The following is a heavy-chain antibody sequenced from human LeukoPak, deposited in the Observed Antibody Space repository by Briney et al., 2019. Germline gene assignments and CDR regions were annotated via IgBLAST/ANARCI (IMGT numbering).Heavy chain of an antibody. V-gene: IGHV1-18*01. Sequence: ASVKVSCKASGYTFTSYGISWVRQAPGQGLECMGWISAYNGNTNYAQKLQGRVTMTTDTSTSTAYMELRSLRSDDTAVYYCARSIAWGMIVVVPYYFDYWGQGTLVTVSS. J-gene: IGHJ4*02. D-gene: IGHD3-22*01. CDR2: ISAYNGNT. CDR1: GYTFTSYG. CDR3: ARSIAWGMIVVVPYYFDY.